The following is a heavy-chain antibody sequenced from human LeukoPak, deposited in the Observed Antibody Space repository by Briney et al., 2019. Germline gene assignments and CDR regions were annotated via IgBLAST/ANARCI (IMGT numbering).Heavy chain of an antibody. CDR3: AKRGGDDYYMDV. J-gene: IGHJ6*03. V-gene: IGHV3-30*02. CDR2: IRYDGSNK. CDR1: GFTFSSYG. Sequence: GGSLRLSCAASGFTFSSYGMHWVRQAPGKGLEWVAFIRYDGSNKYYADSVKGRFTISRDNSKYTLYLQMNSLRAEDTAVYYCAKRGGDDYYMDVWGKGTTVTISS. D-gene: IGHD2-21*01.